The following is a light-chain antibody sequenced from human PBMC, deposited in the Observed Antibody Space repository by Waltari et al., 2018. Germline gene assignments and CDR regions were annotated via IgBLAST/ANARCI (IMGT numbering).Light chain of an antibody. J-gene: IGLJ1*01. Sequence: QSALTPPASVSGSPGPSITISCPGTSRGVWSYNLVSWYQQHPGKAPQLMIYEVSKRPSGVSNRFSGSKSGNTASLTISGLQAEDEADYYCCSYAGSSTYVFGTGTKVTVL. CDR2: EVS. CDR1: SRGVWSYNL. V-gene: IGLV2-23*02. CDR3: CSYAGSSTYV.